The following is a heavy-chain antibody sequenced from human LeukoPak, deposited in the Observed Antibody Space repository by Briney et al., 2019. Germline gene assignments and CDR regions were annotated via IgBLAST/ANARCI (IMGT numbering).Heavy chain of an antibody. J-gene: IGHJ6*03. CDR2: ISSSGSTI. CDR3: ARDRSLRIFGVVTYYYMDV. CDR1: GFTFSSYE. D-gene: IGHD3-3*01. V-gene: IGHV3-48*03. Sequence: GGSLRLSCAASGFTFSSYEMNWVRQAPGKGLEWVSYISSSGSTIYYADSVKGRFTISRDNAKNSLYLQMNSLRAEDTAVYYCARDRSLRIFGVVTYYYMDVWGKGTTVTVSS.